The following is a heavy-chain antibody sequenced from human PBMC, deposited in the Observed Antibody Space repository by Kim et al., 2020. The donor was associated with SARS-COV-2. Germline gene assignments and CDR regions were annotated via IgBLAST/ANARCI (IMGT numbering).Heavy chain of an antibody. D-gene: IGHD1-26*01. CDR1: GFTFSSYS. CDR3: ARDLPDLTSPWELLYYYYGMDV. Sequence: GGSLRLSCAASGFTFSSYSMNWVRQAPGKGLEWVSSISSSSSYIYYADSVKGRFTISRDNAKNSLYLQMNSLRAEDTAVYYCARDLPDLTSPWELLYYYYGMDVWGQGTTVTVSS. V-gene: IGHV3-21*01. J-gene: IGHJ6*02. CDR2: ISSSSSYI.